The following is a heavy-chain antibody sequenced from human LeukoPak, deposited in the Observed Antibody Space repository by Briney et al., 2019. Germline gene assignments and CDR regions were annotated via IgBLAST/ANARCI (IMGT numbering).Heavy chain of an antibody. Sequence: GESLKISCKGSGYSFTSYWIGWVRRMPGKGLEWMGIIYPGDSDTRYSPSFQGQVTISADKSISTAYLQWSSLKASDTAMYYCARQGSSGSDSDDAFDIWGQGTMVTVSS. V-gene: IGHV5-51*01. CDR2: IYPGDSDT. CDR3: ARQGSSGSDSDDAFDI. J-gene: IGHJ3*02. CDR1: GYSFTSYW. D-gene: IGHD3-22*01.